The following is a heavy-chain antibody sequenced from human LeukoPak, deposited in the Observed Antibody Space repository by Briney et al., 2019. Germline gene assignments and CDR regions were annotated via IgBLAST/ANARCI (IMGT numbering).Heavy chain of an antibody. CDR1: GYAFTTYG. J-gene: IGHJ4*02. V-gene: IGHV1-18*01. D-gene: IGHD3-10*01. CDR2: ITPYNGDT. CDR3: ASMAPNGFDY. Sequence: ASVKVSCKASGYAFTTYGFSWVRQAPGQGLEWVGWITPYNGDTNYAEKVQGRVTMTTDTSTRTAYMELSSLRSEDTAVYYCASMAPNGFDYWGQGTLGTVSS.